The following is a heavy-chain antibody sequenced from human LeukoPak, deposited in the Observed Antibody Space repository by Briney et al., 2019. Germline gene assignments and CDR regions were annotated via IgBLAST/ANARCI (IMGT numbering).Heavy chain of an antibody. D-gene: IGHD4-17*01. J-gene: IGHJ3*01. CDR3: GQDPNGNYIGAFDF. CDR1: GLIFHNYA. Sequence: GGSLRLSCAASGLIFHNYALVWIRRAPGKGPEWVSAILGGGGTFYADAVKGRFTISRDNSKNTLYLQMNSLGAEDTATYYCGQDPNGNYIGAFDFWGRGTMVTVSS. V-gene: IGHV3-23*01. CDR2: ILGGGGT.